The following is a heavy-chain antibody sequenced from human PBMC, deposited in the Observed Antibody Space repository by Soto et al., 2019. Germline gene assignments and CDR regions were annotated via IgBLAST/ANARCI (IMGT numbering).Heavy chain of an antibody. Sequence: SETLSLTCTVSGGSISSYYWSWIRQPPGKGLEWIGYIYYSGSTNYNPSLKSRVTISVDTSKNQFSLKLSSVTAADTAVYYCARKGRHGSGSPFDYWGQGTLVTVSS. D-gene: IGHD3-10*01. CDR1: GGSISSYY. CDR3: ARKGRHGSGSPFDY. V-gene: IGHV4-59*01. J-gene: IGHJ4*02. CDR2: IYYSGST.